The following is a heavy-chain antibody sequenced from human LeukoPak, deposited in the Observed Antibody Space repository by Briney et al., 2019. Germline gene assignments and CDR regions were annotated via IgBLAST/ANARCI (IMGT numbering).Heavy chain of an antibody. V-gene: IGHV3-7*01. J-gene: IGHJ4*02. CDR1: GFTLSSYW. CDR2: IKGDGGEK. CDR3: ATYRGFDF. D-gene: IGHD2-21*01. Sequence: PGGSLRLSCAASGFTLSSYWMSWVRQAPRKGLEWVANIKGDGGEKNFVESVKSRVTISRDNAQKTLCLQMDSLRADDTAVCYCATYRGFDFGGQGTLVTVSS.